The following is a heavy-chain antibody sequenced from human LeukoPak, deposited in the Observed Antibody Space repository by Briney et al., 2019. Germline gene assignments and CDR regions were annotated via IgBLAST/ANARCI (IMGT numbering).Heavy chain of an antibody. D-gene: IGHD1-1*01. CDR1: GYTFSNYN. CDR3: ARDRTGTPFDP. J-gene: IGHJ5*02. V-gene: IGHV1-46*01. Sequence: GASVKVSCKASGYTFSNYNIHWLRQAPGQGLEWMGIVNPGGDSTNYAQDFQGRVTLTGDTSTSTVYMELSSLRSEDTAVYYCARDRTGTPFDPWGQGTLVTVSS. CDR2: VNPGGDST.